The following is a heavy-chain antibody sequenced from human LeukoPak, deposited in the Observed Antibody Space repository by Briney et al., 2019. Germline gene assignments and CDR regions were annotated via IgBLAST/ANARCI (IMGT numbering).Heavy chain of an antibody. J-gene: IGHJ4*02. CDR2: ISSSGSYI. D-gene: IGHD6-13*01. V-gene: IGHV3-21*01. Sequence: GGSLRLSCAASGFSVSNTYMSWVRQAPGKGLEWVSCISSSGSYIYYADSLKGRFTISRDNAKNSLYLQMNSLRAEDTAVYYCALGRSSSWYADYWGQGTLVTVSS. CDR3: ALGRSSSWYADY. CDR1: GFSVSNTY.